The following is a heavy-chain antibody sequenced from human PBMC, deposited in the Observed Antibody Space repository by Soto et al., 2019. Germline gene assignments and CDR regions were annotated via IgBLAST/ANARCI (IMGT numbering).Heavy chain of an antibody. V-gene: IGHV3-73*01. CDR2: IRSKVDDCAT. J-gene: IGHJ4*02. CDR3: VRATYFSDSSGYTRCFDY. Sequence: PGGSLRLSCAASGFTFSDSALHWVRQASGKGLEWVGRIRSKVDDCATIYAASVKGRFTISRDDSKNTAYLQMNSLKTEDTAVYYCVRATYFSDSSGYTRCFDYWGQGTLVTVSS. CDR1: GFTFSDSA. D-gene: IGHD3-22*01.